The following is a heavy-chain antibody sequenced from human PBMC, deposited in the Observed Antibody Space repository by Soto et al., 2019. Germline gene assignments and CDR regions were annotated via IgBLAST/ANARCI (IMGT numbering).Heavy chain of an antibody. CDR3: AKDRSARGDSDFDY. D-gene: IGHD2-21*02. V-gene: IGHV3-30*18. J-gene: IGHJ4*02. CDR2: ISYDGSKK. Sequence: QVQLVESGGGVVQPGRSLRLSCAASGFIFSTYGMHWVRQAPGKGLEWVAGISYDGSKKYYADTVKGRFTISRDNSKNTLYVHVHTLRAEDRAVYYCAKDRSARGDSDFDYWGQGTLAAVSS. CDR1: GFIFSTYG.